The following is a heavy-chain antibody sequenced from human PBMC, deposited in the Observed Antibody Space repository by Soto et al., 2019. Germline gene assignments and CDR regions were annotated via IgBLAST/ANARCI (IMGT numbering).Heavy chain of an antibody. Sequence: TCAVSGCTFSSYAISWVRQAPGQGLEWMGGIIPIFGTANYAQKFQGRVTITADESTSTAYMELSSLRSEDTAVYYCASGYSSSWYPDRFGYWGQGTLVIVSS. J-gene: IGHJ4*02. CDR3: ASGYSSSWYPDRFGY. CDR2: IIPIFGTA. D-gene: IGHD6-13*01. V-gene: IGHV1-69*01. CDR1: GCTFSSYA.